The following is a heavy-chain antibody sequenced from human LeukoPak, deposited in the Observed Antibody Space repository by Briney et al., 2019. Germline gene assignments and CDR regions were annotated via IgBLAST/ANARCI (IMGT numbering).Heavy chain of an antibody. J-gene: IGHJ3*02. Sequence: GGSLRVSCAASGFTFSSYGMHWVRQAPGKGLEWVAVISYDGSNKYYADSVEGRFTISRDNAKNSLYLQMNSLRAEDTALYYCAKLGGYGEYILRAFDIWGQGTMVTVSS. CDR1: GFTFSSYG. V-gene: IGHV3-30*18. CDR3: AKLGGYGEYILRAFDI. CDR2: ISYDGSNK. D-gene: IGHD4-17*01.